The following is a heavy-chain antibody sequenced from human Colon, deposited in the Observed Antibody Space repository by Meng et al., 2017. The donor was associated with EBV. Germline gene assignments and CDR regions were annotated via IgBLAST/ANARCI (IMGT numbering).Heavy chain of an antibody. Sequence: QGQLQESGPGLVMPSEALSLTCTVSGGSIGSYYWSWIRQPPGKGLEWIGYIYYSGSTNYNPSLKSRVTISVDTSKNQFSLKLSSVTAADTAVYYCARHFINWFDPWGQGTLVTVSS. CDR1: GGSIGSYY. J-gene: IGHJ5*02. CDR3: ARHFINWFDP. CDR2: IYYSGST. V-gene: IGHV4-59*08.